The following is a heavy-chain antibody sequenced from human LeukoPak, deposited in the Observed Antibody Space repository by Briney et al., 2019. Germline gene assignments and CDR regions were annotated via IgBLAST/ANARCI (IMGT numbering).Heavy chain of an antibody. J-gene: IGHJ4*02. CDR2: IWYDGSSK. Sequence: GGSLRLSCAASGFTFSSYGMHWVRQAPGKGLEWVAVIWYDGSSKKYADSVKGRFTISRDNSKNTLYLQMNSLRAEDTAAYYCATLATVTTEYDFWGQGTLVTVSS. CDR1: GFTFSSYG. D-gene: IGHD4-11*01. CDR3: ATLATVTTEYDF. V-gene: IGHV3-33*01.